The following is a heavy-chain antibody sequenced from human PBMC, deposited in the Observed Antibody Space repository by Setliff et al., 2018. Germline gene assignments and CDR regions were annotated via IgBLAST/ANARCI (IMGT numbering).Heavy chain of an antibody. V-gene: IGHV4-61*09. CDR2: FHTGGST. CDR3: ATLTGDRGVDY. Sequence: SETLSLTCTVSGDSISSGSYYWTWIRQPAGKGLEWIGHFHTGGSTNYNRSLRSRVSISVDTSKNQFSLNLNPVTAADTAVYYCATLTGDRGVDYWGQGRLVTV. J-gene: IGHJ4*02. CDR1: GDSISSGSYY. D-gene: IGHD7-27*01.